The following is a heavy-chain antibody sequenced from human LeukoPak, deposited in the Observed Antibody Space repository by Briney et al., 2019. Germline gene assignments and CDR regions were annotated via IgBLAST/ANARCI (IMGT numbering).Heavy chain of an antibody. Sequence: GASVKVSCKSSGYTFTSYGISWVRQAPGQGLEGMGGISAYNGNTNYAQKLQGRVTMTTDTSTSTAYMELRSLRSDDTAVYYCARWNLRYFDWLLFADHWGQGTLVTVSS. CDR1: GYTFTSYG. CDR2: ISAYNGNT. D-gene: IGHD3-9*01. CDR3: ARWNLRYFDWLLFADH. J-gene: IGHJ4*02. V-gene: IGHV1-18*01.